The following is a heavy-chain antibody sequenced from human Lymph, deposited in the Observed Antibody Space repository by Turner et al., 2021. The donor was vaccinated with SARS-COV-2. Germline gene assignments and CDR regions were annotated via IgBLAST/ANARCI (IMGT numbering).Heavy chain of an antibody. J-gene: IGHJ4*02. CDR1: GFTLSSHS. CDR3: ARSELGRADFWSGYYPSPLDY. D-gene: IGHD3-3*01. V-gene: IGHV3-21*01. CDR2: ISISSSYI. Sequence: EEQLVESGGGLVKPAGSLRPTHATSGFTLSSHSMNWVRQAPGKGLEWVSSISISSSYIYYTDSVKRRFTISRDNAKNSLFLQMNSLRAEDTAVYYCARSELGRADFWSGYYPSPLDYWGQGTLVTVSS.